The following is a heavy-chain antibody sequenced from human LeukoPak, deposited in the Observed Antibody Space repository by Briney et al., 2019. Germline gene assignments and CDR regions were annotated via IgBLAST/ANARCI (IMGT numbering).Heavy chain of an antibody. V-gene: IGHV3-30*04. J-gene: IGHJ4*02. Sequence: GGSLRLSCAASEFIFSRYAMHWVRQAPGKGLEWVAILSYDDTNEYYADSVAGRFTISRDNSKNTLYLQMNGLRPDDTAVYYCARDRRDGNNLAFHFDYWGQGTLVTVSS. CDR1: EFIFSRYA. D-gene: IGHD5-24*01. CDR2: LSYDDTNE. CDR3: ARDRRDGNNLAFHFDY.